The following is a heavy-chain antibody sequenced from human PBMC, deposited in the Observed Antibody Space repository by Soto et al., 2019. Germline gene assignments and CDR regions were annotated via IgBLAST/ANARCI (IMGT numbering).Heavy chain of an antibody. CDR1: GFTFGDYA. CDR2: IRSKAYGGTT. V-gene: IGHV3-49*03. D-gene: IGHD3-3*01. CDR3: TRDRDDFWSGTSLYYYGMDV. Sequence: GGSLRLSCTASGFTFGDYAMSWFRQAPGKGLEWVGFIRSKAYGGTTEYAASVKGRFTISRDDSKSIAYLQMNSLKTEDTAVYYCTRDRDDFWSGTSLYYYGMDVWGQGTTVTVSS. J-gene: IGHJ6*02.